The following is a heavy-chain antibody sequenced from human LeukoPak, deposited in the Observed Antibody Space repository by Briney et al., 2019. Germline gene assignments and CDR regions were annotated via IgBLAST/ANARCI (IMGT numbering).Heavy chain of an antibody. D-gene: IGHD3-10*01. CDR1: GGSLSSYY. CDR2: IYYSGST. Sequence: SETLSLTCTVSGGSLSSYYWSWIRQPPGKGLEWIGYIYYSGSTNYNPSLKSRVTISVDTSKNQFSLKLSSVTAADTAVYYCARALITMVRGVISPNFDYWGQGTLVTVSS. CDR3: ARALITMVRGVISPNFDY. V-gene: IGHV4-59*01. J-gene: IGHJ4*02.